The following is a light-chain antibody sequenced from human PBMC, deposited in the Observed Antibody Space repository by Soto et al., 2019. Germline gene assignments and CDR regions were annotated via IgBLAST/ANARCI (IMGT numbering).Light chain of an antibody. Sequence: DIQMDQSPSSLSASVGDRVTITCRASQSISSYLNWYQQRPGTAPKLLIHTASSLESEVPSRFSGSGSGTHFSLTITSLQPEDFATDYCQQSFNTLPYTFGQGTKLE. V-gene: IGKV1-39*01. CDR2: TAS. CDR3: QQSFNTLPYT. CDR1: QSISSY. J-gene: IGKJ2*01.